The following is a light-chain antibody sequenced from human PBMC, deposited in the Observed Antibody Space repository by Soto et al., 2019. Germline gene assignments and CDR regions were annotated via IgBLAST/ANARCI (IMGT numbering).Light chain of an antibody. CDR1: QVLLHSNGDTF. V-gene: IGKV2-30*02. CDR2: QVS. CDR3: MDGTHWPYT. Sequence: DVVMTQSPLSLPVTLGQPASISFRSSQVLLHSNGDTFFSWFQQRPGQSPRRLISQVSNRDSGGPDRFSGSGSGTDFTLTISRVEAEDVGSYDCMDGTHWPYTCGQEPKL. J-gene: IGKJ2*01.